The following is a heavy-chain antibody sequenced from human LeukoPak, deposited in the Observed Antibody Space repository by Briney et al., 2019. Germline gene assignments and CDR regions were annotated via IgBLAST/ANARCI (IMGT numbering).Heavy chain of an antibody. V-gene: IGHV3-23*01. J-gene: IGHJ4*02. CDR3: AKPEAGPISRVGAPLDY. D-gene: IGHD1-26*01. CDR2: ISGSGGST. Sequence: QPGGSLRLSCAASGFTFSSYAMSWVRQAPGKGLERVSAISGSGGSTYYADSAKGRFTISRDNSKNTLYLQMNSLRAEDTAVYYCAKPEAGPISRVGAPLDYWGQGTLVTVSS. CDR1: GFTFSSYA.